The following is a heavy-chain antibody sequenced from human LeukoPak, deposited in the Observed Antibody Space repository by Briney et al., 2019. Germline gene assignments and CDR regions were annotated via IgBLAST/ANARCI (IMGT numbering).Heavy chain of an antibody. CDR2: FDPEDGET. CDR1: GYTLTELS. CDR3: ATGQITIFGVVGPGSFDI. J-gene: IGHJ3*02. V-gene: IGHV1-24*01. Sequence: ASVKVSCKVSGYTLTELSMHWVRPAPGKGLEWLGGFDPEDGETIYAQKFQGRVTMTEDTSTDTAYMELSSLRSEDTAVYYCATGQITIFGVVGPGSFDIWGQGTMVTVSS. D-gene: IGHD3-3*01.